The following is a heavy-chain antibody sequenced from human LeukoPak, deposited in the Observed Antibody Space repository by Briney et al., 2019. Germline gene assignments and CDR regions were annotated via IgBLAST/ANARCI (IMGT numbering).Heavy chain of an antibody. V-gene: IGHV4-39*01. Sequence: SETLSLTCTVSGGSISSYYWGWIRQPPGKGLEWIGSIYYSGSTYYNPSLKSRVTKSVDTSKNQFSLKLSSVTAADTAVYYCARRRCSGGSCPLDYWGQGTLVTVSS. CDR1: GGSISSYY. CDR3: ARRRCSGGSCPLDY. CDR2: IYYSGST. D-gene: IGHD2-15*01. J-gene: IGHJ4*02.